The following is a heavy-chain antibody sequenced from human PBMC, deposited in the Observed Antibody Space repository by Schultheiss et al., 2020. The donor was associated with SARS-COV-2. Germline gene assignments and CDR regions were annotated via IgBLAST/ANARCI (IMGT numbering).Heavy chain of an antibody. CDR1: GGSISSSNW. V-gene: IGHV4-4*02. Sequence: SETLSLTCTVSGGSISSSNWWSWVRQAPGKGLEWIGEINHSGSTNYNPSLKSRVTISVDTSKNQFSLKLSSVTAADTAVYYCARGWYFDLWGRGTLVTVSS. CDR3: ARGWYFDL. J-gene: IGHJ2*01. CDR2: INHSGST.